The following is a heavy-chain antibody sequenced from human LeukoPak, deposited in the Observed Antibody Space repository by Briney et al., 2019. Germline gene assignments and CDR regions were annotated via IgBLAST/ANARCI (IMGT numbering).Heavy chain of an antibody. Sequence: GVSLRLACSASGFIFSPYAMHWVRQAPGKGLEYVSSISSEGKTTYYADSVKGRFTISRDNSKNTLYLQMSSLRPEDTAVYYCVKDRWVDHWGQGTLVTVSS. CDR1: GFIFSPYA. V-gene: IGHV3-64D*06. D-gene: IGHD6-13*01. J-gene: IGHJ4*02. CDR2: ISSEGKTT. CDR3: VKDRWVDH.